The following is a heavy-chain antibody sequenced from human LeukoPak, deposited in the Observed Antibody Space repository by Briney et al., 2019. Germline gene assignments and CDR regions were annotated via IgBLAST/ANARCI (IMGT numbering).Heavy chain of an antibody. J-gene: IGHJ4*02. CDR1: GGSISSGSYY. CDR3: AGLYYDFWSGYSHFDY. Sequence: PSETLSLTCTVSGGSISSGSYYWSWIRQPAGKGLEWIGEINHSGSTNYNPSLKSRVTISVDTSKNQFSLKLSSVTAADTAVYYCAGLYYDFWSGYSHFDYWGQGTLVTVSS. D-gene: IGHD3-3*01. CDR2: INHSGST. V-gene: IGHV4-61*10.